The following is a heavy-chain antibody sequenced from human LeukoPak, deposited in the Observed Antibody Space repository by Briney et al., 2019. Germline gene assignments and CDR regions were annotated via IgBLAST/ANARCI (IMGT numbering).Heavy chain of an antibody. Sequence: GGSLRISCAASGFTFSSYSMNWVRQAPGKGLEWVSSISSSNSSIHYADSVKGRFTISRDNAKNSLYLQMNSLRAEDTAVYYCARRVTPNSFDYWGQGTLVTVSS. CDR3: ARRVTPNSFDY. CDR1: GFTFSSYS. D-gene: IGHD2-21*02. V-gene: IGHV3-21*01. J-gene: IGHJ4*02. CDR2: ISSSNSSI.